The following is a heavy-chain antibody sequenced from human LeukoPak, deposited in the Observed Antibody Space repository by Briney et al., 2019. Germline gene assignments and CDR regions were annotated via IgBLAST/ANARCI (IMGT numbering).Heavy chain of an antibody. CDR2: INHSGST. CDR1: GGSFSGYY. CDR3: ARDGGGAPWFDP. V-gene: IGHV4-34*01. D-gene: IGHD3-10*01. Sequence: SETLSLTCAVYGGSFSGYYWSWIRQPPGKGLEWIGEINHSGSTNYNPSLKSRVTISVDTSKNQFSLKLSSVTAADTAVYYCARDGGGAPWFDPWGQGTLVTVSS. J-gene: IGHJ5*02.